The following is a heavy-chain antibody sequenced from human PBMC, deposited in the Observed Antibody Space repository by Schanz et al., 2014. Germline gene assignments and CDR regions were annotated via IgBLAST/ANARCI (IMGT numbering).Heavy chain of an antibody. Sequence: EGQLAESGGGLVQPGGSLRLSCAVSGFTVSSNHMSWVRQAPGKGLEWVSTISASGGSTYYADSVKGRFTISRDNSKNILYLQMNSLRAEDTAIYYCAKLSSSGRLAGYFDYWGQGALVTVSS. J-gene: IGHJ4*02. CDR1: GFTVSSNH. D-gene: IGHD6-19*01. V-gene: IGHV3-23*04. CDR3: AKLSSSGRLAGYFDY. CDR2: ISASGGST.